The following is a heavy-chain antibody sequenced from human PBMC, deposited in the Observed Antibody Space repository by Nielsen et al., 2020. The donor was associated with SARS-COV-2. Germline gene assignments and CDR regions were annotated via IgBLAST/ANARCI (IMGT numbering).Heavy chain of an antibody. Sequence: SETLSLTCAVSGGSFTDSYWTWIRQPPGKGLEWIGEINHSGSTYYNPSLKSRVTISVDTSKNQFSLKLSSVTAADTAVYYCARAHPYDFWSGYSLFWFDPWGQGTLVTVSS. CDR3: ARAHPYDFWSGYSLFWFDP. CDR2: INHSGST. J-gene: IGHJ5*02. V-gene: IGHV4-34*09. CDR1: GGSFTDSY. D-gene: IGHD3-3*01.